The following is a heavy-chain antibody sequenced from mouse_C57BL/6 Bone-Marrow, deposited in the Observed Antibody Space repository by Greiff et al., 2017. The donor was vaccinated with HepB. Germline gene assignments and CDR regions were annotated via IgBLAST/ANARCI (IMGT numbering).Heavy chain of an antibody. D-gene: IGHD3-2*02. J-gene: IGHJ2*01. CDR3: ARFRSGYLYYFDY. CDR1: GYTFTDYY. CDR2: INPNNGGT. V-gene: IGHV1-26*01. Sequence: EVKLQQSGPELVKPGASVKISCKASGYTFTDYYMNWVKQSHGKSLEWIGDINPNNGGTSYNQKFKGKATLTVDKSSSTAYMELRSLTSEDSAVYYCARFRSGYLYYFDYWGQGTTLTVSS.